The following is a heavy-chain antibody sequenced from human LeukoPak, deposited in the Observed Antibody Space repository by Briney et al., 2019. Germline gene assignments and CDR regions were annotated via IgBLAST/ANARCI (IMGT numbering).Heavy chain of an antibody. CDR3: ARGSSGYYYGYFDY. D-gene: IGHD3-22*01. CDR1: GFTFSSYA. Sequence: PGRSPRLSCAASGFTFSSYAMHWVRQAPGKGLEWVAVISYDGSNKYYADSVKGRFTISRDNSKNTLYLQMNSLRAEDTAVYYCARGSSGYYYGYFDYWGQGTLVTVSS. J-gene: IGHJ4*02. V-gene: IGHV3-30-3*01. CDR2: ISYDGSNK.